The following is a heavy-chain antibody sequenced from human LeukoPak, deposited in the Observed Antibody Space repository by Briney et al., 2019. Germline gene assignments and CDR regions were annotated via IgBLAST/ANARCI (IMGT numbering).Heavy chain of an antibody. CDR1: GFTFSSYS. J-gene: IGHJ5*02. CDR3: ARDPERGWFDP. CDR2: ISSSSSYI. D-gene: IGHD5-24*01. V-gene: IGHV3-21*01. Sequence: GGSLRLSCAASGFTFSSYSMNWVRQAPGKGLEWVSSISSSSSYIYYADSVKGRFTISRGNAKNSLYLQMNSLRAEDTAVYYCARDPERGWFDPWGQGTLVTVSS.